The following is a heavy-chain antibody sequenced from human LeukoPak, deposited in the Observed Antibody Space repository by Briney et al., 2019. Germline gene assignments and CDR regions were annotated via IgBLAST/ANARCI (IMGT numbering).Heavy chain of an antibody. Sequence: GGSLRRSGAGSGFSVSNTYMSWVRQAPGKGLEWVSIIYSGGNTYYADSVKGRFTISRDNSKNTLYLQMNRLRPEDTAVYYCARGTVTAPDYWGQGTLVTVSS. CDR3: ARGTVTAPDY. J-gene: IGHJ4*02. CDR1: GFSVSNTY. D-gene: IGHD2-21*02. V-gene: IGHV3-53*01. CDR2: IYSGGNT.